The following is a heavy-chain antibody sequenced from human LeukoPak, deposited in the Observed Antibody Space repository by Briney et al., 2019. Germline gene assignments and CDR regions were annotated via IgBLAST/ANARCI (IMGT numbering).Heavy chain of an antibody. V-gene: IGHV3-7*01. CDR2: INEDGSER. CDR1: GFSISNYW. Sequence: GGSLRLSCAASGFSISNYWMIWVRQAPGKGLEWVANINEDGSERYYVDSLKGLFTISRDNAENSLYLQMTSLRVDDTAVYFCARGGRIGTPDYWGQGALVTVSS. CDR3: ARGGRIGTPDY. J-gene: IGHJ4*02. D-gene: IGHD1-7*01.